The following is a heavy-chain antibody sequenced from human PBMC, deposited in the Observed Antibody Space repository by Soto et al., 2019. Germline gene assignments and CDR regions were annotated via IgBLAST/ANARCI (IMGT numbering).Heavy chain of an antibody. CDR3: AGMGDYGDYYYYGMDV. V-gene: IGHV4-31*03. CDR2: IYYSGST. Sequence: QVQLQESGPGLVKPSQTLSLTCTVSGGSISSGGYYWSWIRQHPGKGLEWIGYIYYSGSTYYNPFLNSRVTISVDTSKNQFSLKLSSVTAADTAVYYCAGMGDYGDYYYYGMDVWGQGTTVTVSS. D-gene: IGHD4-17*01. J-gene: IGHJ6*02. CDR1: GGSISSGGYY.